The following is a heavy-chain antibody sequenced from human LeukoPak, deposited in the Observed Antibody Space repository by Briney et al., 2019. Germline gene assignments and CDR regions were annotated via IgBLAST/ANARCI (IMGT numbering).Heavy chain of an antibody. CDR2: ISSSSTYI. V-gene: IGHV3-21*01. D-gene: IGHD4-23*01. Sequence: GGSLRLSCAASGFSFSSYSMNRVRQAPGKGLEWVSSISSSSTYIYYADSVKGRFTISRDNAKNSLYLQMKSLRAEDTAVYYCARAYGGYNWSDPWGQGTLVTVSS. CDR1: GFSFSSYS. CDR3: ARAYGGYNWSDP. J-gene: IGHJ5*02.